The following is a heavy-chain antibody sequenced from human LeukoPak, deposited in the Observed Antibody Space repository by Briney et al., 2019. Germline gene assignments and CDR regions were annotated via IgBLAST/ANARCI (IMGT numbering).Heavy chain of an antibody. D-gene: IGHD4/OR15-4a*01. V-gene: IGHV3-7*01. Sequence: GGSLRLSCAASGFTFSTYWMSWVRQAPGKGLEWVADIKQNGNEKYYVDSVKGRFTISRDNAKNSLHLQMNSLRAEDTAVYYCARDTLGEGEDANYAVYYFDYRGQGTPVTVSS. CDR3: ARDTLGEGEDANYAVYYFDY. CDR2: IKQNGNEK. J-gene: IGHJ4*02. CDR1: GFTFSTYW.